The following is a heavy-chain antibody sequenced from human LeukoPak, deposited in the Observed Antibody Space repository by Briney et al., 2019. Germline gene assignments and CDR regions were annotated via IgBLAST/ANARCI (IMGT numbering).Heavy chain of an antibody. CDR1: GGSISSYY. CDR3: ARAPDIVVVPAAERYYYDSSGDVGAFDI. CDR2: IYYSGST. J-gene: IGHJ3*02. D-gene: IGHD3-22*01. V-gene: IGHV4-59*01. Sequence: PSETLSLTCTVSGGSISSYYWSWIRQPPGKGLEWIGYIYYSGSTNYNPSLKSRVTISVDTSKNQFSLKLSSVTAADTAVYYCARAPDIVVVPAAERYYYDSSGDVGAFDIWGQGTMVTVSS.